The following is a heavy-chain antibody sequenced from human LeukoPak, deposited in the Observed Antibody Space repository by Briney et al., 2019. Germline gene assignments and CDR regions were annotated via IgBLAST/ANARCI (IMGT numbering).Heavy chain of an antibody. CDR1: GDSISSGAYS. V-gene: IGHV4-30-2*01. Sequence: SQTLPLTCVVSGDSISSGAYSWSWIRQPPGKGLEWIGYIFHSGSTFNNPSLKSRVAISVDTSKNQFSLMVSSVTAADTAVYYCATGRNGVVPAPILGVGPWYNYHYMDVWGKGTTVTVSS. CDR2: IFHSGST. J-gene: IGHJ6*03. CDR3: ATGRNGVVPAPILGVGPWYNYHYMDV. D-gene: IGHD2-2*02.